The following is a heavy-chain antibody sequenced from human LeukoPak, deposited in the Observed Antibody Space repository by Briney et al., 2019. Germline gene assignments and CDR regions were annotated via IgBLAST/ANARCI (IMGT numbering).Heavy chain of an antibody. D-gene: IGHD3-9*01. CDR3: AREVIRYFDWPSAFDY. CDR1: GGSISSGGYY. Sequence: SQTLSLTFTVSGGSISSGGYYWSWIRQHPGKGLEWIGYIYYSGSTYYNPSLKSRVTISVDTSKNQFSLKLSSVTAADTAVYYCAREVIRYFDWPSAFDYWGQGTLVTVSS. J-gene: IGHJ4*02. CDR2: IYYSGST. V-gene: IGHV4-31*03.